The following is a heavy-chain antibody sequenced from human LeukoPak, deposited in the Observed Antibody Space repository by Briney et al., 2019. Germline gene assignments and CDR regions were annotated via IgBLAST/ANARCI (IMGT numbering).Heavy chain of an antibody. CDR3: ARVRRGIVAFDI. CDR1: GGSFSGYY. CDR2: INHSGST. Sequence: SETLSLTCAVYGGSFSGYYWSWIRQPPGKGLEWIGEINHSGSTSYNPSLKSRVTISVDTSKNQFSLKLSSVTAADTAVYYCARVRRGIVAFDIWGQGTMVTVSS. D-gene: IGHD5-12*01. V-gene: IGHV4-34*01. J-gene: IGHJ3*02.